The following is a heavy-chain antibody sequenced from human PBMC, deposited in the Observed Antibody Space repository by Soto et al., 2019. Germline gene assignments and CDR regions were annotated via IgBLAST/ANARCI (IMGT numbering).Heavy chain of an antibody. D-gene: IGHD4-17*01. CDR1: GASISRYY. Sequence: SETLSLTCTVSGASISRYYWSWIRQSPGKGLEWIGYLYNTGSTIYNPSLKSRVTISVDTSKNQFSLKMSSVTAADTAVYYCARLRGDYVLDYWGQGTLVTVSS. CDR3: ARLRGDYVLDY. V-gene: IGHV4-59*08. J-gene: IGHJ4*02. CDR2: LYNTGST.